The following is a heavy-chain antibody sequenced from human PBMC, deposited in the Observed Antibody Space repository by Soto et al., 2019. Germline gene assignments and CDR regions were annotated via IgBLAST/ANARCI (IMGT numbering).Heavy chain of an antibody. J-gene: IGHJ6*02. CDR3: ARGGDILTGYRYYYYYGMDV. Sequence: QVQLVQSGAEVKKPGSSVKVSCKASGGTFSSYAISWVRQAPGQGLEWMGGIIPIFGTANYAQKFQGRVTITADESTSTDYMELSSLRSEDTAVYYCARGGDILTGYRYYYYYGMDVWGQGTTVTVYS. D-gene: IGHD3-9*01. V-gene: IGHV1-69*01. CDR1: GGTFSSYA. CDR2: IIPIFGTA.